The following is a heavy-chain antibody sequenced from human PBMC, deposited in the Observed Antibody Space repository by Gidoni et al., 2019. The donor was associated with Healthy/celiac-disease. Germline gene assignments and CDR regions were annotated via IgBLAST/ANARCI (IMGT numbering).Heavy chain of an antibody. CDR1: GGSISSSSYY. V-gene: IGHV4-39*01. CDR3: ARPPRY. Sequence: QLHLQESGPGLVTPSETLSLTCTVSGGSISSSSYYWGWIRQPPGKGLGWIGSIYYSGSTYYNPSLKSRVTISVDTAKNQFSLKLSSVTAADTAVYYCARPPRYWGQGTLVTVSS. CDR2: IYYSGST. J-gene: IGHJ4*02.